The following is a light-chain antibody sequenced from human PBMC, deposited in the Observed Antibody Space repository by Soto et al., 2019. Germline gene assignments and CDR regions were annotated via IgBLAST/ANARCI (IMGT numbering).Light chain of an antibody. CDR1: QSVSSY. Sequence: EIVLTQSPATLSLSPGERATLSCRASQSVSSYLAWYQQKPGQAPRLLIYDASNRATGISARFSGSGSGTDFTLTISSLEPEDFAVYYCQQRSNWPYTFDQGTKLAIK. J-gene: IGKJ2*01. V-gene: IGKV3-11*01. CDR3: QQRSNWPYT. CDR2: DAS.